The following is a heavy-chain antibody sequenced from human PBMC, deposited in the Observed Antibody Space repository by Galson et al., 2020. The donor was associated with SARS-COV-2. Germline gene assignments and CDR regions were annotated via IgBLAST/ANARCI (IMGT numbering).Heavy chain of an antibody. CDR1: GFTFSSYA. Sequence: SLRLSCAASGFTFSSYAMYWVHQAPGKGLEWVAVISYDGSNKYYADSVKGRFTISRDNSKNTLYLQMNSLRAEDTAVYYCARPYSGSYWGYFDYWGQGTLVTVSS. V-gene: IGHV3-30-3*01. CDR2: ISYDGSNK. CDR3: ARPYSGSYWGYFDY. J-gene: IGHJ4*02. D-gene: IGHD1-26*01.